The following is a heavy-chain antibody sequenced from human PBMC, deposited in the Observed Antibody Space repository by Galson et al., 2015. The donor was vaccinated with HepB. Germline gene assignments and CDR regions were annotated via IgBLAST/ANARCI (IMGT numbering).Heavy chain of an antibody. CDR2: ISGYNGNT. J-gene: IGHJ4*02. CDR1: GYTFTSYG. V-gene: IGHV1-18*01. Sequence: SVKVSCKASGYTFTSYGISWVRQAPGQGLEWMGWISGYNGNTNYAQKLQGRVTMTTDTSTRTAYMELRSPRSDDTAVYYCARRNDYGDYWGQGTLVTVSS. CDR3: ARRNDYGDY.